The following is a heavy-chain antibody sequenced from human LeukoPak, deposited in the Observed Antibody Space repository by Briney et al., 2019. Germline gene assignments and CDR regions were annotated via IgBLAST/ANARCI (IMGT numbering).Heavy chain of an antibody. CDR2: INSDGSST. CDR3: VALEVGAPIFDY. D-gene: IGHD1-26*01. CDR1: GFTFSSYW. J-gene: IGHJ4*02. V-gene: IGHV3-74*01. Sequence: PGGSLRLSCAASGFTFSSYWIHWVRQAPGKGLVWVSRINSDGSSTSYADSVKGRFTISRDNAKNTLYLQMNSLRAEDTAVYYCVALEVGAPIFDYWGQGTLVTVSS.